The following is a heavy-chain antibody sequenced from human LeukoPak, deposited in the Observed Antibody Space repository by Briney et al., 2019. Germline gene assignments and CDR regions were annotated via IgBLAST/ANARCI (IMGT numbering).Heavy chain of an antibody. CDR2: IYYSGST. CDR1: GGSISRYY. J-gene: IGHJ4*02. Sequence: SETLSLTCSVSGGSISRYYWSWIRQPPGKGLEWIGYIYYSGSTNYNPSLKSRVTISVDKSKNQFSLRLTSVTAADTAVYYCAKDGEAFDYWGQGTLVTVSS. D-gene: IGHD3-10*01. V-gene: IGHV4-59*12. CDR3: AKDGEAFDY.